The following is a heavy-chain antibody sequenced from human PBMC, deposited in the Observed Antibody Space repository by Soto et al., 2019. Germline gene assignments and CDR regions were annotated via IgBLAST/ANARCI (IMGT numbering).Heavy chain of an antibody. CDR1: GFTCSLYP. D-gene: IGHD2-2*01. J-gene: IGHJ3*01. Sequence: QLVESGGGLVQPGWSLRLSCAASGFTCSLYPVKWVRQAPGKCLEWLSYISPSNSTIYYADSVKGRFTISRDNAKNSLDMKMNGLKDDATAFYYCARVGGGFCSSTRCDNDGFDLWGQGTVVTFST. CDR2: ISPSNSTI. V-gene: IGHV3-48*02. CDR3: ARVGGGFCSSTRCDNDGFDL.